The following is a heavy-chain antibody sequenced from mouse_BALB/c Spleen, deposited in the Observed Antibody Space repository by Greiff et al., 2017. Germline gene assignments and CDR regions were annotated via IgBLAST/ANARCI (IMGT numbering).Heavy chain of an antibody. CDR2: ISSGGST. CDR3: ARGIITTVVYFDY. Sequence: EVKVVESGGGLVKPGGSLKLSCAASGFTFSSYAMSWVRQTPEKRLEWVASISSGGSTYYPDSVKGRFTISSDNARNILYLQMSSLRSEDTAMYYCARGIITTVVYFDYWGQGTTLTVSS. CDR1: GFTFSSYA. V-gene: IGHV5-6-5*01. D-gene: IGHD1-1*01. J-gene: IGHJ2*01.